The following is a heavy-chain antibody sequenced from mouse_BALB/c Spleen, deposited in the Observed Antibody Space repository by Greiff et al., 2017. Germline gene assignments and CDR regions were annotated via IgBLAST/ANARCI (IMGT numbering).Heavy chain of an antibody. CDR1: GFSLTSYG. J-gene: IGHJ3*01. D-gene: IGHD1-1*01. Sequence: VKVVESGPGLVQPSQSLSITCTVSGFSLTSYGVHWVRQSPGKGLEWLGVIWSGGSTDYNAAFISRLSISKDNSKSQVFFKMNSLQANDTAIYYCARGGSSPWFAYWGQGTLVTVSA. CDR3: ARGGSSPWFAY. V-gene: IGHV2-2*02. CDR2: IWSGGST.